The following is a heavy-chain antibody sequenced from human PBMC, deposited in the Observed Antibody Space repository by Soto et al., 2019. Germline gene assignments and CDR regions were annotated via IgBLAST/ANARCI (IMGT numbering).Heavy chain of an antibody. D-gene: IGHD6-6*01. V-gene: IGHV1-69*13. Sequence: VASVKVSCKASGXTFSSYAISWVRQAPGQGLEWMGGIIPIFGTANYAQKFQGRVTITADESTSTAYMELSSLRSEDTAVYYCEXXIQYSSSPXXXEYXGQGTLVTVSS. J-gene: IGHJ4*02. CDR3: EXXIQYSSSPXXXEY. CDR2: IIPIFGTA. CDR1: GXTFSSYA.